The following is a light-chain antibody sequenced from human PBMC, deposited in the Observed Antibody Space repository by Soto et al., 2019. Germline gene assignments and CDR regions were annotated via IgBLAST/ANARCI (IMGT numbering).Light chain of an antibody. Sequence: QSVLTQPASVSGVPGQSITISCTGTSSDVGGYNYVSWYQQHPVKAPKLMIYDVTNRPSGVSDRFSGSKSGNTASLTISGLQAEDEADYYCSSYTSSSTPYVFGTGTKVTV. V-gene: IGLV2-14*01. J-gene: IGLJ1*01. CDR1: SSDVGGYNY. CDR3: SSYTSSSTPYV. CDR2: DVT.